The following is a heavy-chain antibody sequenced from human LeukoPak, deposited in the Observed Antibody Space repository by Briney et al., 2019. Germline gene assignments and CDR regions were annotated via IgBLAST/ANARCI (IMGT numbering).Heavy chain of an antibody. V-gene: IGHV4-59*08. CDR3: ATWTRTGYRGGWSSY. CDR2: IYYSGST. CDR1: GGSISSYY. D-gene: IGHD6-19*01. J-gene: IGHJ4*02. Sequence: SETLSLTCSVSGGSISSYYWSWIRQPPGKGLEWIGYIYYSGSTNYNPSLKSRVTISVDTPKNQFTLKLTSVTAADTAVYYCATWTRTGYRGGWSSYWGQGTLVTVSS.